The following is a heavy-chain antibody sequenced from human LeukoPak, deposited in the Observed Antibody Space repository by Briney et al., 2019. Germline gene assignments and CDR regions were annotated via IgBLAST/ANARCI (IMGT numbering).Heavy chain of an antibody. V-gene: IGHV1-46*01. CDR1: GYTFINYN. Sequence: GASVKVSCKASGYTFINYNINWVRQAPGQGLEWMGIINPSGGSTSYAQKFQGRVTMTRDTSTSTVYMEPSSLRSEDTAVYYCARDGPKGVDSYGSDYWGQGTLVTVSS. D-gene: IGHD5-18*01. CDR3: ARDGPKGVDSYGSDY. CDR2: INPSGGST. J-gene: IGHJ4*02.